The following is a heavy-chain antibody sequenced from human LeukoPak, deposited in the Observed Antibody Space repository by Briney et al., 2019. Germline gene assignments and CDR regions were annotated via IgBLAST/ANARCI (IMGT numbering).Heavy chain of an antibody. CDR1: GYTFTGYY. J-gene: IGHJ4*02. CDR3: AKDYRPGGSYFSCDY. Sequence: ASVKVSCKASGYTFTGYYMHWVRQAPGQGLEWMGWINPNSGGTNYAQKFQGRVTMTRDTSISTAYMELSRLRSDDTAVYYCAKDYRPGGSYFSCDYWGQGTLVTVSS. CDR2: INPNSGGT. V-gene: IGHV1-2*02. D-gene: IGHD1-26*01.